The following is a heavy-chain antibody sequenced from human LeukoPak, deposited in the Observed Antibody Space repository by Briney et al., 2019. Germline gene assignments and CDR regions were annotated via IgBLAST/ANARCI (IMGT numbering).Heavy chain of an antibody. Sequence: EASVNVSCKASGYTFTAYYMHWVRQAPGQGLEWMGWINANSGDTNYAQTFQGRVTVTRDTSINTAYVELRGLASDDTAVYYCVREHGGNSGFDYWGQGTLVTVSS. CDR3: VREHGGNSGFDY. D-gene: IGHD4-23*01. J-gene: IGHJ4*02. CDR2: INANSGDT. V-gene: IGHV1-2*02. CDR1: GYTFTAYY.